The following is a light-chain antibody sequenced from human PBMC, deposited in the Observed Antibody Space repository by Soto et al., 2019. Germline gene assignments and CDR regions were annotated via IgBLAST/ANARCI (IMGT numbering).Light chain of an antibody. CDR1: QSISNY. Sequence: DIQLTQSPSSLSASVGDRVTITCRASQSISNYLNWYQQKPGKAPNLLIYAASSLQSGVSLRFSGSESGTDLTLTITSLQIEDFATYYCQQTFSAPLTFGGGTKVEIK. CDR2: AAS. CDR3: QQTFSAPLT. V-gene: IGKV1-39*01. J-gene: IGKJ4*01.